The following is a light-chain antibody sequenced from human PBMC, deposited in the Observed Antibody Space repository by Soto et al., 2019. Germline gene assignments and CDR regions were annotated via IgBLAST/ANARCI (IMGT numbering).Light chain of an antibody. V-gene: IGKV3-11*01. CDR1: QSVGGTF. CDR3: QQRGNWPL. CDR2: QTS. Sequence: EIVLTQSPGTLSLSPGGGATVACRASQSVGGTFLAWYQQKGGQAPRLLIYQTSNRATGIPARFSGSGSGTDFTLTISSLEPEDFAVYYCQQRGNWPLFGGGTKVDIK. J-gene: IGKJ4*01.